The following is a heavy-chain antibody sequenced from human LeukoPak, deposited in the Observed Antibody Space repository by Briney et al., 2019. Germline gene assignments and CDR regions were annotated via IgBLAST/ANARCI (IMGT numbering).Heavy chain of an antibody. CDR3: ARVAVAGTDWFDP. V-gene: IGHV3-21*01. Sequence: GGSLRLSCAASGFTFSSYSMSWVRQAPGKGLEWVSSISSSSSYIYYADSVKGRFTISRDNAKNSLYLQMNSLRAEDTAVYYCARVAVAGTDWFDPWGQGTLVTVSS. J-gene: IGHJ5*02. D-gene: IGHD6-19*01. CDR1: GFTFSSYS. CDR2: ISSSSSYI.